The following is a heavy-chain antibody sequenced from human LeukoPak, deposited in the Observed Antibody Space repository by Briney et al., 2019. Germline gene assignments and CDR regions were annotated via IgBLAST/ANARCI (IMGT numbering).Heavy chain of an antibody. V-gene: IGHV3-30*02. Sequence: GGSLRLSCAASGFTFSSYGMHWVRQAPGKGLEWVAFIRYDGSNKYYADSVKGRLTISRDNSKNTLYLQMNSLRAEDTAVYYCAKDQGQQWLVLDYWGQGTLVTVSS. CDR2: IRYDGSNK. CDR3: AKDQGQQWLVLDY. J-gene: IGHJ4*02. D-gene: IGHD6-19*01. CDR1: GFTFSSYG.